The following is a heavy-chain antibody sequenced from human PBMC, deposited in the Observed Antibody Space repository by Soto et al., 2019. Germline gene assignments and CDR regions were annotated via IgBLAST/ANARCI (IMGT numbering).Heavy chain of an antibody. V-gene: IGHV4-34*01. CDR3: ARDSGSSSYFDY. CDR2: INHSGST. Sequence: SETLSLTCAVYGGSFSGYYWSWIRQPPGKGLEWIGEINHSGSTNYNPSLKSRVTISVDTSKNQFSLNLSTVTAADTAVYYCARDSGSSSYFDYWGQGTLVTVSS. J-gene: IGHJ4*02. CDR1: GGSFSGYY. D-gene: IGHD6-6*01.